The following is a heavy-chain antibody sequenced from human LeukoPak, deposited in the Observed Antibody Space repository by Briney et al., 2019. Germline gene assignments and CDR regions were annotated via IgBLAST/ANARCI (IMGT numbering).Heavy chain of an antibody. CDR1: GGSISSGDYY. D-gene: IGHD3-3*01. Sequence: SETLSLTCTVSGGSISSGDYYWSWIRQPPGKGLEWIGYIYYSGSTYYNPPLKSRVTISVDTSKNQFSLKLSSVTAADTAVYYCARVYDFWSGYLVDPWGQGTLVTVSS. J-gene: IGHJ5*02. CDR2: IYYSGST. V-gene: IGHV4-30-4*08. CDR3: ARVYDFWSGYLVDP.